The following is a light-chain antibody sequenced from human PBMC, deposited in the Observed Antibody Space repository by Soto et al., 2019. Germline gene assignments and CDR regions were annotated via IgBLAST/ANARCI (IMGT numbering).Light chain of an antibody. CDR1: RSLARNY. Sequence: DIVLTQSPGTLSLSPGEGATLSCRASRSLARNYLAWYQQKPGQAPRLLFYGASTRATGVPDRFSGSGSGTDFVLTISRLEPEDFAIYYCQQYGSSIMYTFGQGTKLEI. CDR2: GAS. J-gene: IGKJ2*01. V-gene: IGKV3-20*01. CDR3: QQYGSSIMYT.